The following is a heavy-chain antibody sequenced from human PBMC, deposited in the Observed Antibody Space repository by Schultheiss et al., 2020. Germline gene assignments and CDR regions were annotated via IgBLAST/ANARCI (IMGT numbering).Heavy chain of an antibody. V-gene: IGHV4-34*01. CDR1: GGSFSGYY. J-gene: IGHJ4*02. CDR3: ARDHKWELLDY. D-gene: IGHD1-26*01. Sequence: SATLSLTCAVYGGSFSGYYWSWIRQPPGKGLEWIGEINHSGSTNYNPSLKSRVTISVDTSKNQFSLKLSSVTAADTAVYYCARDHKWELLDYWGKGTLVTVSS. CDR2: INHSGST.